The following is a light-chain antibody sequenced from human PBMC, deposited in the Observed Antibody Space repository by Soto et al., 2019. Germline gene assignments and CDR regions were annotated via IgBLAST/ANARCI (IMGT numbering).Light chain of an antibody. CDR3: QQYGSSPAT. J-gene: IGKJ4*01. CDR1: QTISSW. V-gene: IGKV1-5*03. Sequence: DIQLTQSPSFLSASVVDSVTITCRASQTISSWLAWYQQKPGKAPKLLIYKASTLKSGVPSRFSGSGSGTEFTLTISSLQPDDFAVYYCQQYGSSPATFGGGTKVDIK. CDR2: KAS.